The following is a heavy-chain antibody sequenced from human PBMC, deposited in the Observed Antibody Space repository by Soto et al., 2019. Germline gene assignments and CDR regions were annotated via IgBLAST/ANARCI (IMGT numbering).Heavy chain of an antibody. CDR3: ARGIEYYDFWSGYYWFDY. Sequence: SETLSLTCTVSGGSISSSSYYWGWIRQPPGKGLEWIGSIYYSGSTYYNPSLKSRVTISVDTSKNQFSLKLSSVTAADTAVYYCARGIEYYDFWSGYYWFDYWGQGTLVTVSS. V-gene: IGHV4-39*01. J-gene: IGHJ4*02. CDR2: IYYSGST. D-gene: IGHD3-3*01. CDR1: GGSISSSSYY.